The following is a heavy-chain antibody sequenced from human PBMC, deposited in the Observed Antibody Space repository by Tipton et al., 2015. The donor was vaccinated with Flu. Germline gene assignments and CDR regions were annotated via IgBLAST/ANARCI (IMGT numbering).Heavy chain of an antibody. J-gene: IGHJ5*02. CDR2: VSRPGST. CDR1: GDSISSDYY. Sequence: TLSLTCAVSGDSISSDYYWGWIRQFPGKGLEWIGTVSRPGSTDYNPSLKSRVTITVDTSKNQFSLRLTSMTAADTAVYYCARRDYCNYVADPNNWFDILGQGTLVTVSS. D-gene: IGHD4-11*01. CDR3: ARRDYCNYVADPNNWFDI. V-gene: IGHV4-38-2*01.